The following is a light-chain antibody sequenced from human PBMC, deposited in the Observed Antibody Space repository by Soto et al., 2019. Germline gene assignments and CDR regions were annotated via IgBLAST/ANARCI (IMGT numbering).Light chain of an antibody. CDR2: STT. V-gene: IGLV7-43*01. CDR1: TGAVTSDYY. CDR3: RLYFGGARPHWV. J-gene: IGLJ3*02. Sequence: QAVVTQEPSLTVSPGGSVTLTCASNTGAVTSDYYPNWCQQKPGQAPMALIYSTTNKHSWNADRFSGYLLGGKSALTLSGVQHEDEAAYYCRLYFGGARPHWVCGGGTQLPVL.